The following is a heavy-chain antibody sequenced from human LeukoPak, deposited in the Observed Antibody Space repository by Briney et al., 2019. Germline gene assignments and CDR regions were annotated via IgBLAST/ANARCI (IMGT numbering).Heavy chain of an antibody. CDR1: GGSFSGYY. CDR3: ARRATYYDYVWGSYRYTPTFDY. Sequence: SETLSFTCAVYGGSFSGYYWSWIRQPPGKGLEWIGEINHSGSTNYNPSLKSRVTISVDTSKNQFSLKLSSVTAADTAVYYCARRATYYDYVWGSYRYTPTFDYWGQGTLVTVSS. J-gene: IGHJ4*02. CDR2: INHSGST. V-gene: IGHV4-34*01. D-gene: IGHD3-16*02.